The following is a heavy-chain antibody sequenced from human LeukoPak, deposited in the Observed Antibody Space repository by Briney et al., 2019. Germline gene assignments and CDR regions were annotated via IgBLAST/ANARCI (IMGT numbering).Heavy chain of an antibody. V-gene: IGHV4-59*01. CDR2: IYYSGST. CDR3: ARAAGGDNFDY. J-gene: IGHJ4*02. D-gene: IGHD3-10*01. CDR1: GGSISSYY. Sequence: PSEALSLTCTVSGGSISSYYWSWIRQPPGKGLEWIGYIYYSGSTNYNPSLKSRVTISVDTSKNQFSLKLSSVTAADTAVYYCARAAGGDNFDYWGQGTLVTVSS.